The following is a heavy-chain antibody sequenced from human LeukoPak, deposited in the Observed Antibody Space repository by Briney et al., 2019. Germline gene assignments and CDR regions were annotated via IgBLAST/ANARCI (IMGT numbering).Heavy chain of an antibody. Sequence: SETLSLTCSVSDDSIRSSGFYWGWIRHAPGKGLEWLGNVYISGATYYNPSLMRRVTVSMDTSKRQLSLSLSSLTAADRAVYYCARQGTNYDASGYFDHWGQGTLVTVSS. CDR3: ARQGTNYDASGYFDH. V-gene: IGHV4-39*01. J-gene: IGHJ4*02. D-gene: IGHD3-16*01. CDR1: DDSIRSSGFY. CDR2: VYISGAT.